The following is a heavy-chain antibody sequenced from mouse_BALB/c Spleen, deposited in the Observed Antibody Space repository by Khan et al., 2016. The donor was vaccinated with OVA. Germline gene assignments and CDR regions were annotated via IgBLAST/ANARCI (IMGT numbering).Heavy chain of an antibody. J-gene: IGHJ4*01. V-gene: IGHV9-4*02. D-gene: IGHD2-12*01. Sequence: QIQLVQSGPELKKPGETVRISCKASGYTFTTAGMQWVQKMPGKGLKWIGWINTHSGVPKYAEDFKGRFVFSLETSASTACLQITKLKTEDTATYFCARGGAAVYRSDGGAMDSWGQGTSVTVSS. CDR1: GYTFTTAG. CDR2: INTHSGVP. CDR3: ARGGAAVYRSDGGAMDS.